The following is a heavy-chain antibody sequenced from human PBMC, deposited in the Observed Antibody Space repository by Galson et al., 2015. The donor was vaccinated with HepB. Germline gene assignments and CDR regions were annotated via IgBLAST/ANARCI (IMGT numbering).Heavy chain of an antibody. D-gene: IGHD5-24*01. Sequence: LRLSCAASGFKFSRFAMSWVRQAPGKGPEWVSGVRDNGGTFYADSVKGRFTISRDNSKNTLYLQMNSLRAEDTAIYYCAKEMAEVGKPFFDYWGPGTQIIVSS. CDR2: VRDNGGT. CDR3: AKEMAEVGKPFFDY. V-gene: IGHV3-23*01. J-gene: IGHJ4*02. CDR1: GFKFSRFA.